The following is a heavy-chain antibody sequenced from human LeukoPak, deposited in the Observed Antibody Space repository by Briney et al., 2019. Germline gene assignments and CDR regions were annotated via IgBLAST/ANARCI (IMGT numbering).Heavy chain of an antibody. CDR3: ARAGSGTYYKGFDY. V-gene: IGHV4-61*02. CDR2: IYTSGST. CDR1: GGSINSGSYY. D-gene: IGHD3-10*01. Sequence: SETLSLTCTVSGGSINSGSYYWSWIRQPAVKGLEWIGRIYTSGSTNYNPSLKSRVTISLDTSKNQFSLKLSSVTASDTAVYYCARAGSGTYYKGFDYWGQGTLVTVSS. J-gene: IGHJ4*02.